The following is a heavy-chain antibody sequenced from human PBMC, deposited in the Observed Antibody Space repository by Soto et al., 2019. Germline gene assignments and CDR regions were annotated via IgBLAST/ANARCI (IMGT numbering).Heavy chain of an antibody. CDR1: GGTFSSYA. D-gene: IGHD2-2*01. J-gene: IGHJ6*02. CDR3: AREDIVVVPAATYYYYYGMDV. V-gene: IGHV1-69*17. CDR2: IIPIFGIA. Sequence: QVQLVQSGAEVKKPGSSVKVSCKASGGTFSSYAISWVRQAPGQGLEWMGGIIPIFGIANYAKKFQGRVTITAAKSTSTAYMELSSLRSEDTAVYYCAREDIVVVPAATYYYYYGMDVWGQGTTVTVSS.